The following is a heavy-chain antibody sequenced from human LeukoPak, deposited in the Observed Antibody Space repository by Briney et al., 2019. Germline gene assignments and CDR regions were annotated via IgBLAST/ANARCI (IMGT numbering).Heavy chain of an antibody. CDR1: GFTFSSYW. CDR2: INQDGSEK. CDR3: ARSMKRGYSYGYNLDY. J-gene: IGHJ4*02. D-gene: IGHD5-18*01. V-gene: IGHV3-7*03. Sequence: GGSLRLSCAASGFTFSSYWITWVRQAPGKGLEWVANINQDGSEKCYVDSVNGRFTISRDNSKSMLYLQMNSLRAEDTAVYYCARSMKRGYSYGYNLDYWGQGTLVTVSS.